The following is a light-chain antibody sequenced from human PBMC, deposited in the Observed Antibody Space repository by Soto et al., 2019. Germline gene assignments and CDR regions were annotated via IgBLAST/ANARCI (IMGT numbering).Light chain of an antibody. J-gene: IGKJ5*01. V-gene: IGKV1-9*01. CDR1: KGISPY. CDR2: AAS. Sequence: IQLTQSPSSLSASVGDRVTITCRASKGISPYLAWYQQKPGKAPKLLIYAASTLQSRVPSRFSGSGSGTDFTLTISSLQPEEFATEHSQHLNHYPLTFCQGTRLEIK. CDR3: QHLNHYPLT.